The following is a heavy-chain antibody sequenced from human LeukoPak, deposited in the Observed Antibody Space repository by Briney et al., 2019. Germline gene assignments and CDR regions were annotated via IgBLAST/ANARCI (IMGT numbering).Heavy chain of an antibody. CDR3: ARQLRDLECFDY. CDR1: GGSFSGYY. V-gene: IGHV4-34*01. J-gene: IGHJ4*02. D-gene: IGHD3-3*01. CDR2: INHSGST. Sequence: SETLSLTCAVYGGSFSGYYWSWIRQPPGKGLEWIGEINHSGSTNYNPSLKSRVTISVDTSKNQFSLKLSSVTAADTAVYYCARQLRDLECFDYWGQGTLVTVSS.